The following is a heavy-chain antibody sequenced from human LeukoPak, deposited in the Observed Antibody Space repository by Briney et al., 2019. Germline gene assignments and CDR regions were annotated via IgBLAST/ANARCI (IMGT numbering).Heavy chain of an antibody. CDR1: GFTFSSYG. CDR2: IRYDGTNK. J-gene: IGHJ4*02. V-gene: IGHV3-30*02. CDR3: ARVRGSDWSVYHIDN. Sequence: GGSLRLSCAASGFTFSSYGMHWVRQAPGKGLEWVAFIRYDGTNKYNADSVRGRFTISRDNAKNSVHLQMSSLRAEDTGVYYCARVRGSDWSVYHIDNWGQGTLVTVSS. D-gene: IGHD6-19*01.